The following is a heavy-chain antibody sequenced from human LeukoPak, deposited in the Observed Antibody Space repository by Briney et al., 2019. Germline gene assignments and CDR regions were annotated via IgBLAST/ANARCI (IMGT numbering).Heavy chain of an antibody. D-gene: IGHD3-9*01. CDR2: INPNSGGT. CDR1: GYTFTGYY. J-gene: IGHJ5*02. CDR3: ARDQMGSYYDILTGYPRYNWFDP. Sequence: ASVKVSCKASGYTFTGYYMHWVRQAPGQGLEWMGWINPNSGGTNYAQKFQGRVTMTRDTSISTAYMELSRLRSDDTAVYYCARDQMGSYYDILTGYPRYNWFDPWGQGTLVTVSS. V-gene: IGHV1-2*02.